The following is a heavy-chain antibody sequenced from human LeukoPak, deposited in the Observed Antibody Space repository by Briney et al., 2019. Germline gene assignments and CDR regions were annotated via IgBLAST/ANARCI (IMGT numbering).Heavy chain of an antibody. V-gene: IGHV3-9*01. CDR3: AKYSIAVAGRGAYFDY. J-gene: IGHJ4*02. D-gene: IGHD6-19*01. Sequence: GGSLRLSCAASGFTFDDYAMHWVRQAPGKGLGWVSGISWNSGSIGYADSVKGRFTISRDNAKNSLYLQMNSLRAEDTALYYCAKYSIAVAGRGAYFDYWGQGTLVTVSS. CDR1: GFTFDDYA. CDR2: ISWNSGSI.